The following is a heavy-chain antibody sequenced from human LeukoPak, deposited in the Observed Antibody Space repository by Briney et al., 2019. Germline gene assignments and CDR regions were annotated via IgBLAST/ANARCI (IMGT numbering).Heavy chain of an antibody. CDR2: IYYSGST. CDR3: ARDRTWLEI. V-gene: IGHV4-59*01. CDR1: GASISSYF. J-gene: IGHJ4*02. D-gene: IGHD3-22*01. Sequence: PSETLSLTCTVSGASISSYFWNWIRQPPGKGVEWIGYIYYSGSTNYNPSLKSRVTISVDTSKNQFSLKLSSVTAADTAVYYCARDRTWLEIWGQGTLVTVSS.